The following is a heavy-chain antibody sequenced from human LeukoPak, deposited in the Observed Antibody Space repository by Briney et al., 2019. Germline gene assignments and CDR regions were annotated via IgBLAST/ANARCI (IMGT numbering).Heavy chain of an antibody. J-gene: IGHJ4*02. Sequence: SETLSLTCTVSGGSTSSSSYYWGWIRQPPGKGLEWIGSIYYSGSSYYNPSLKNRVTISVDTSKNQFSLKLSSVTAADTAVYYCARSLRFLEWLGLEYWGQGTLVTVSS. CDR1: GGSTSSSSYY. CDR2: IYYSGSS. CDR3: ARSLRFLEWLGLEY. D-gene: IGHD3-3*01. V-gene: IGHV4-39*07.